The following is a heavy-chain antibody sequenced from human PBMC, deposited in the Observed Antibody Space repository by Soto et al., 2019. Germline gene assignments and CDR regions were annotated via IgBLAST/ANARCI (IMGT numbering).Heavy chain of an antibody. D-gene: IGHD2-21*01. J-gene: IGHJ4*02. CDR2: ISSGGATI. CDR1: GLTFSKFE. Sequence: GGSLRLSCEVSGLTFSKFEMTWVRQAPGQGLEWGSSISSGGATIYHADSVKGRFTISRDNDKNLLYLQMNSLKGEDTATYYCVRVGIVARPYWGQGSPVTVSS. V-gene: IGHV3-48*03. CDR3: VRVGIVARPY.